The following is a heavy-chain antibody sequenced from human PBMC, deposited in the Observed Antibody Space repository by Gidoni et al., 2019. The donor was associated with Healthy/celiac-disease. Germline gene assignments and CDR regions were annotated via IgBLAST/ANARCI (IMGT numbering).Heavy chain of an antibody. CDR2: ISWDGGST. V-gene: IGHV3-43*01. CDR3: AKDMEAAHFSYYYYYGMDV. CDR1: GFTFDAST. J-gene: IGHJ6*02. Sequence: EVQLVESGGVVVQPGGSLRLSCAASGFTFDASTLHWVRQAPGKGLEWVSLISWDGGSTYYADSVKGRFTISRDNSKNSLYLQMNSLRTEDTALYYCAKDMEAAHFSYYYYYGMDVWGQGTTVTVSS. D-gene: IGHD2-15*01.